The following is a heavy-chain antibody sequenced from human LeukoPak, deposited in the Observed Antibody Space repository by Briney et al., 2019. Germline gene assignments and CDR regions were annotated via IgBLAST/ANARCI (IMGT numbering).Heavy chain of an antibody. Sequence: SETLSLTCAVYGGSFSGYYWSWIRQPPGKGLEWIGEINHSGSTNYNPSLKSRVTISVDTSKNQFSLKLSSVTAADTAVYYCARATISRYGSGSLYYFDYWGQGSLVTVTS. V-gene: IGHV4-34*01. D-gene: IGHD3-10*01. J-gene: IGHJ4*02. CDR1: GGSFSGYY. CDR2: INHSGST. CDR3: ARATISRYGSGSLYYFDY.